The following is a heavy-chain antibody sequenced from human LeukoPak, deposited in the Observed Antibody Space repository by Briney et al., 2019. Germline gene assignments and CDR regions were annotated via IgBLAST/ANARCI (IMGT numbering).Heavy chain of an antibody. Sequence: PGGSLRLSCAASGFTFSSYSMNWVRQAPGKGLEWVSSISSSSSYIYYADSVKGRFTISRDNAKNSLYLQMNSLRAEDTAVYYCARDLGTEQLVQIADAFDIWGQGTMVTVSS. D-gene: IGHD6-6*01. V-gene: IGHV3-21*01. J-gene: IGHJ3*02. CDR2: ISSSSSYI. CDR3: ARDLGTEQLVQIADAFDI. CDR1: GFTFSSYS.